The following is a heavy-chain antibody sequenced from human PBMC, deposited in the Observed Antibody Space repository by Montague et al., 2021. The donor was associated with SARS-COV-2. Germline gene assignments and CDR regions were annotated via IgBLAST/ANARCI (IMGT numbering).Heavy chain of an antibody. D-gene: IGHD6-19*01. Sequence: SETLSLTCTVPGGSISSSSYYWAWIRQPPGKGLEWIGSIYYRGSTYYNPSPKSRVFISVDTSKNRLSLTLTSVTAADTAVYYCATQEDPSGWIPGPFDFWGQGTLLSVSS. J-gene: IGHJ4*02. CDR2: IYYRGST. CDR3: ATQEDPSGWIPGPFDF. V-gene: IGHV4-39*01. CDR1: GGSISSSSYY.